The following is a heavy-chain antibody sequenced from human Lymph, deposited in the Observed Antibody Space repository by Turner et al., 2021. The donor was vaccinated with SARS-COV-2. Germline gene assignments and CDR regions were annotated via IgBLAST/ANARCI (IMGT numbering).Heavy chain of an antibody. CDR1: GGTFSSSA. CDR3: ARIAAPGMGGGVHYYYYAMDV. J-gene: IGHJ6*02. V-gene: IGHV1-69*10. CDR2: LLPLLARA. D-gene: IGHD6-13*01. Sequence: QVQLVQSGAEVKKPGSSVKVSCKASGGTFSSSAISWVRQAPGQGLEWVGGLLPLLARANYAQKFQGRVTIPAEKSPGTAYRELSSLEFEDTAVYFCARIAAPGMGGGVHYYYYAMDVWGQGTTVTVSS.